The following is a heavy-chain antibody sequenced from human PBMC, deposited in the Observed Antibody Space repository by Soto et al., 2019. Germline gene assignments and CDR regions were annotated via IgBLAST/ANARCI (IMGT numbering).Heavy chain of an antibody. D-gene: IGHD6-19*01. V-gene: IGHV3-30*18. Sequence: QVQLVQSGGGLVQPGRSLRLSCAASGFTFSNYGMHWVRQTPGKGLEWVAFITYEGSHKDLVDSVKGRFTVSRDNSKYTLYLQMNSLRPEDTAVYYCAKDITVAGAPIYNSGMDVWGQGTTVTVSS. J-gene: IGHJ6*02. CDR3: AKDITVAGAPIYNSGMDV. CDR1: GFTFSNYG. CDR2: ITYEGSHK.